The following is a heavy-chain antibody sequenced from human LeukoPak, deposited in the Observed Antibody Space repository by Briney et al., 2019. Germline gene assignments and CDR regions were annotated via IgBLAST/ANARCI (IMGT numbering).Heavy chain of an antibody. V-gene: IGHV3-33*01. D-gene: IGHD6-13*01. J-gene: IGHJ5*02. CDR2: IWYDGSDK. CDR3: ARDGRRVAAAGTWFDP. Sequence: GGSLRLSCAASGFTFSSYGMHWVRQAPGQGLEWVAVIWYDGSDKYYADSVKGRFTISRDNSKNTLYLQMNSLRAEDTAVYYCARDGRRVAAAGTWFDPWGQGTLVTVSS. CDR1: GFTFSSYG.